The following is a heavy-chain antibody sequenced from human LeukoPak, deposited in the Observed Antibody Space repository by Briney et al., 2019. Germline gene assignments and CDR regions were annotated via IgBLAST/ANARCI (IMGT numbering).Heavy chain of an antibody. D-gene: IGHD6-19*01. Sequence: GGSLRLSCAASGFTFSSYWMSWVRQAPGKGLEWVANIKQDGSEKYYVDSVKGRFTISRDNAKNSLYLQMNSLRAEDTALYYCARDHSSGWSARGFDYWGQGTLVAVSS. CDR1: GFTFSSYW. CDR3: ARDHSSGWSARGFDY. CDR2: IKQDGSEK. J-gene: IGHJ4*02. V-gene: IGHV3-7*05.